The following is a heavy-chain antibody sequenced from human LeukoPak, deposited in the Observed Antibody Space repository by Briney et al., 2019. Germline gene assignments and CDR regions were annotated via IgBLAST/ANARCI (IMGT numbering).Heavy chain of an antibody. CDR1: GFTFSNNW. Sequence: RTGGSLTLSCVASGFTFSNNWMHWVRHAPGKGLEWVAVISYDGSNKYYADYVKGRFTISRDNSKNTLYLQMNSLRAEDTAVYYCAKYVIRYFDWFVPPDYWGQGTLVTVSS. D-gene: IGHD3-9*01. J-gene: IGHJ4*02. V-gene: IGHV3-30*18. CDR2: ISYDGSNK. CDR3: AKYVIRYFDWFVPPDY.